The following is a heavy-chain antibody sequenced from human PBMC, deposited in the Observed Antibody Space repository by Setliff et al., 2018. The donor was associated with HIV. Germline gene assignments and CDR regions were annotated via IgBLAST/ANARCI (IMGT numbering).Heavy chain of an antibody. J-gene: IGHJ4*02. CDR3: ARDFQPQVRGSF. D-gene: IGHD3-10*01. CDR1: GYSISSGYY. Sequence: SETLSLTCNVSGYSISSGYYLGWIRQPPGKGLEWIGAMFHSGSSYLNPSLRSRVTISLDTSKNHVSLRLRSVTAADTAVYYCARDFQPQVRGSFWGQGALVTVSS. CDR2: MFHSGSS. V-gene: IGHV4-38-2*02.